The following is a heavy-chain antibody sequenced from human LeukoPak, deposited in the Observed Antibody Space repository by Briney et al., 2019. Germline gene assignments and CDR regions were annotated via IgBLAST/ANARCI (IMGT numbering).Heavy chain of an antibody. Sequence: SGGSLRLSCAASGFTFSSYAMHWVRQAPGKGLEWVAVISYDGSNKYYADSVKGRFTISRDNSKNTLYLQMNSPRAEDTAVYYCARDGYSSSWYAGYMDVWGKGTTVTVSS. V-gene: IGHV3-30*01. CDR2: ISYDGSNK. J-gene: IGHJ6*03. CDR1: GFTFSSYA. D-gene: IGHD6-13*01. CDR3: ARDGYSSSWYAGYMDV.